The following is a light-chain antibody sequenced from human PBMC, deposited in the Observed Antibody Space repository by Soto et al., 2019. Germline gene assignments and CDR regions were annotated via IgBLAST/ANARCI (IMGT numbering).Light chain of an antibody. V-gene: IGLV2-23*02. Sequence: QSALTQPAPASGSPGQSITISCTGTRSDIGSYNSIAWYQQHPGKAPRVMIFEVTKRPSGISNRFSGSKSGSTASLTISGLQAEDEADYFCFSYAGSSSRVFGGGTKVTVL. CDR1: RSDIGSYNS. CDR3: FSYAGSSSRV. J-gene: IGLJ3*02. CDR2: EVT.